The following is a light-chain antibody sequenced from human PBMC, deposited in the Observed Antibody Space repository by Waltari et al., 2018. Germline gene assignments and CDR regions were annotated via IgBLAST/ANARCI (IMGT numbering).Light chain of an antibody. Sequence: DIVLTQSPDSLAVSLGERATISCKSSQTVLYNSNDKNYLAWYQQKPGQPPRLLISLASSRESGVPDRFSGSGSGTDFSLTISSRQAEDVAVYYCQQYYRSRTFGQGTKVEIK. CDR2: LAS. V-gene: IGKV4-1*01. CDR1: QTVLYNSNDKNY. J-gene: IGKJ1*01. CDR3: QQYYRSRT.